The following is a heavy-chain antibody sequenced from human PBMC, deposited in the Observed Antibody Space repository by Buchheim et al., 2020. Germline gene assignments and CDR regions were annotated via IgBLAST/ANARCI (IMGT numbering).Heavy chain of an antibody. CDR3: TRSANFFRGMDV. CDR2: INPDGSDT. CDR1: GFTFSSDW. V-gene: IGHV3-74*01. Sequence: EERLVESGGGLGQPGGSLRLSCAASGFTFSSDWMHWVRQAPGKGLVWVSRINPDGSDTTYADSVKGRFTISRDNGRNTLYLRMNSLRGEDTAIYYCTRSANFFRGMDVWGQGTT. D-gene: IGHD2-15*01. J-gene: IGHJ6*02.